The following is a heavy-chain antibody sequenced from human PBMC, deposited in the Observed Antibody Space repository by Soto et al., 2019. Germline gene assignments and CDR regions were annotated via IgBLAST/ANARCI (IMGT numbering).Heavy chain of an antibody. CDR1: GFSFSNYH. CDR2: ISDSSDTV. CDR3: ARDFGHGYYLDY. Sequence: GGSLRLSCVASGFSFSNYHMNWVRQAPGKVLEWVSYISDSSDTVHYADSVRGRFTMSRDNAESSLYLQMNSLRDEDTAVYFCARDFGHGYYLDYWGRGTLVTVSS. V-gene: IGHV3-48*02. J-gene: IGHJ4*02. D-gene: IGHD3-3*01.